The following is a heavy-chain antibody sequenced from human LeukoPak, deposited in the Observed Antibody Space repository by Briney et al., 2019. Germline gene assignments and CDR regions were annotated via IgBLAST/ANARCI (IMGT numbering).Heavy chain of an antibody. J-gene: IGHJ5*02. CDR2: FDPEDGET. CDR1: GYTLTELS. Sequence: RASVKVSCKVSGYTLTELSMHWVRQAPGKGLEWMGGFDPEDGETIYAQKFQGRVTMTEDTSTDTAYMELSSLRSEDTAVYYCATAHTYYYDSSGYSWGQGTLVTVSS. V-gene: IGHV1-24*01. CDR3: ATAHTYYYDSSGYS. D-gene: IGHD3-22*01.